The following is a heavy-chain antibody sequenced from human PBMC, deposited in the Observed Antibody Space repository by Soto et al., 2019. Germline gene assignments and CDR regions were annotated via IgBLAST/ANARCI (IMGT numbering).Heavy chain of an antibody. CDR1: GGSISSYY. CDR2: IYYSGST. Sequence: SETLSLTCTVSGGSISSYYWSWIRQPPGKGLEWIGYIYYSGSTNYNPSLKSRVTISVDTSKNQFSLKLSSVTAADTAVYYCARRGGFTGDEPFDYWGQGTLVTVSS. V-gene: IGHV4-59*08. D-gene: IGHD7-27*01. CDR3: ARRGGFTGDEPFDY. J-gene: IGHJ4*02.